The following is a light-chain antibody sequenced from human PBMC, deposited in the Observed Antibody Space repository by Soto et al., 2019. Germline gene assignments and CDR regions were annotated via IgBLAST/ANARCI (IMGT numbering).Light chain of an antibody. CDR1: QSVSNW. CDR3: QQYNSYST. V-gene: IGKV1-5*01. J-gene: IGKJ2*01. CDR2: DAS. Sequence: DIQMTQSPSPLSASVGDRVTITCRASQSVSNWLAWYQQKPGKAPKLLIYDASSLESGVPSRFSGSGSGTEFTLTISSLQPDDFATYYCQQYNSYSTFGQGTKLEIK.